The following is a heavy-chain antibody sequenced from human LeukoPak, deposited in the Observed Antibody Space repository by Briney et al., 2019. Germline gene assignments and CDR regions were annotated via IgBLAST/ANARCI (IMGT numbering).Heavy chain of an antibody. CDR3: TRVNLRGSQYNWFDP. J-gene: IGHJ5*02. D-gene: IGHD1-26*01. Sequence: SVKVSCKTSGGTLNSHIFSWVRQAPGQGLEWMGKITPIIDTAKYSQKFQGRVTITADKSTTTVYMELSSLKSGDTAVYYCTRVNLRGSQYNWFDPWGQGTLVTVSS. CDR2: ITPIIDTA. V-gene: IGHV1-69*08. CDR1: GGTLNSHI.